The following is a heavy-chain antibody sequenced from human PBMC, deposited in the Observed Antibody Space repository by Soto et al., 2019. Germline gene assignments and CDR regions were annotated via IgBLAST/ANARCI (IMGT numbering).Heavy chain of an antibody. CDR3: AKVSYDFWSGYSYYYYYGMDV. D-gene: IGHD3-3*01. V-gene: IGHV3-23*01. CDR2: ISGSGGST. J-gene: IGHJ6*02. Sequence: SCAASGFTFSSYAMSWVRQAPGKGLEWVSAISGSGGSTYYADSVKGRFTISRDNSKNTLYLQMNSLRAEDTAVYYCAKVSYDFWSGYSYYYYYGMDVWGQGTTVTVSS. CDR1: GFTFSSYA.